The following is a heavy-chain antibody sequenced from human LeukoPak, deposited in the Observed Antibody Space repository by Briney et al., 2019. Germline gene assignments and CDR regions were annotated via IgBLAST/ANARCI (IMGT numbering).Heavy chain of an antibody. CDR1: GFTFSSYS. Sequence: GGSLRLSCVASGFTFSSYSMNWVRQAPGKGLEWVGRTRNKANSYTTEYAASVKGRFTISRDDSKNSLYLQMNSLKTEDTAVYYCAKDTLPYYYGSGSYGLADYWGQGTLVTVSS. J-gene: IGHJ4*02. CDR3: AKDTLPYYYGSGSYGLADY. V-gene: IGHV3-72*01. CDR2: TRNKANSYTT. D-gene: IGHD3-10*01.